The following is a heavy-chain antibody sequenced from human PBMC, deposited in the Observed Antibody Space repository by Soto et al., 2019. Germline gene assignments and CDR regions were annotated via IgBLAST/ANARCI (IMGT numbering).Heavy chain of an antibody. CDR1: GFTFSSYW. V-gene: IGHV3-74*01. D-gene: IGHD5-18*01. CDR2: INSDGSST. Sequence: PGGSLSLSCAASGFTFSSYWMHWVRQAPGKGLVWVSRINSDGSSTSYADSVKGRFTISRDNAKNTLYLQMNSLRAEDTAVYYCARLYSYGRNYYYYGMDVWGQGTTVTVSS. CDR3: ARLYSYGRNYYYYGMDV. J-gene: IGHJ6*02.